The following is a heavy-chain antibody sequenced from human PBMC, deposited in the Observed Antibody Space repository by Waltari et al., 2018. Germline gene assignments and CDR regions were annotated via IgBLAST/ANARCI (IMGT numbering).Heavy chain of an antibody. CDR3: TGGAVTGTDF. Sequence: VQVVESGGGLVQPGGSLKLSCATSGFTFSGSTIHWVRQTSGKGLEWIGRIRSKPNNYATRYTASVEGRFTISRDDSESTAYLQMSSLMTEDTAVYYCTGGAVTGTDFWGQGTLVTVSS. D-gene: IGHD6-13*01. CDR2: IRSKPNNYAT. CDR1: GFTFSGST. J-gene: IGHJ4*02. V-gene: IGHV3-73*01.